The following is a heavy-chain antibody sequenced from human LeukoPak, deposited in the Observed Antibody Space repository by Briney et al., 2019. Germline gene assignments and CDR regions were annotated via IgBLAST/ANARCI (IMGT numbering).Heavy chain of an antibody. Sequence: SVKVSCKASGGTFSSYAISWVRQAPGQGLEWMGRIIPILGIANYAQKFQGRVTITADKSTSTAYMELSSLRPEDAAVYYCARVEYYYDSSGQGAFDIWGQGTMVTVSS. V-gene: IGHV1-69*04. J-gene: IGHJ3*02. CDR2: IIPILGIA. D-gene: IGHD3-22*01. CDR3: ARVEYYYDSSGQGAFDI. CDR1: GGTFSSYA.